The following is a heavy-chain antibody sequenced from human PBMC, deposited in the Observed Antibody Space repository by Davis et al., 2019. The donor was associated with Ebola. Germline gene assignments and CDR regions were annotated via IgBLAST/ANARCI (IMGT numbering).Heavy chain of an antibody. D-gene: IGHD3-22*01. CDR3: ARVGGYYYDSSRSPNDY. CDR2: IVVGSGNT. Sequence: SVKVSCKASGFTFTSSAVQWVRQARGQRLEWIGWIVVGSGNTNYAQKFQERVTITRDMSTSTAYMELSSLRSEDTAVYYCARVGGYYYDSSRSPNDYWGQGTLVTVSS. CDR1: GFTFTSSA. J-gene: IGHJ4*02. V-gene: IGHV1-58*01.